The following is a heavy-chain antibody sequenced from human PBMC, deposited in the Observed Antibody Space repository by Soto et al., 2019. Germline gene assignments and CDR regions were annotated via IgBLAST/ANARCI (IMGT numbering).Heavy chain of an antibody. CDR2: INHSGST. Sequence: SETLSLTCAVYGGSFSGYYWSWIRRPPGKGLEWIGEINHSGSTNYNPSLKSRVTISVDTSKNQFSLKLSSVTAADTAVYYCLRGGLRYFDWLFGYWGQGSLVTGSS. D-gene: IGHD3-9*01. J-gene: IGHJ4*02. CDR1: GGSFSGYY. CDR3: LRGGLRYFDWLFGY. V-gene: IGHV4-34*01.